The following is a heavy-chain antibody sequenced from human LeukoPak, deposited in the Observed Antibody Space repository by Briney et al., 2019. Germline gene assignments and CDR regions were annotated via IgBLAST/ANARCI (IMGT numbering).Heavy chain of an antibody. J-gene: IGHJ5*02. Sequence: VNVSCKGTVCTFTSYWISWVRQAPGQGVEGVGWISAYNGNTNYAQKLQGRVTMTTDTSTSTAYMELTSLRSDDTAVYYCARVRPTPRWFGEFHPWGQGTLVTVSS. CDR2: ISAYNGNT. CDR1: VCTFTSYW. V-gene: IGHV1-18*01. CDR3: ARVRPTPRWFGEFHP. D-gene: IGHD3-10*01.